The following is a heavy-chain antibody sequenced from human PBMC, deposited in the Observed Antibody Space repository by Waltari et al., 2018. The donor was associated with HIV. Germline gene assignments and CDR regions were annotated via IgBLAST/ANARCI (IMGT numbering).Heavy chain of an antibody. J-gene: IGHJ4*02. V-gene: IGHV5-51*03. CDR1: GYNFTSYY. D-gene: IGHD6-19*01. Sequence: EVQLVQSGAVMKKPGQSLRISCRAFGYNFTSYYVAWVRQMPGIGLQWMGIFYPGDSDVRYSPSFQGQVTISVDKSVNTAYLRWTRLKASDTAIYYCARLPYSSGWYFDNWGQGTLVTVSS. CDR3: ARLPYSSGWYFDN. CDR2: FYPGDSDV.